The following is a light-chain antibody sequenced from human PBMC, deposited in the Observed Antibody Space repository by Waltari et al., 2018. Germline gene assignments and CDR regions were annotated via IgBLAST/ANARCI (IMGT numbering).Light chain of an antibody. V-gene: IGKV1-5*03. CDR1: QSISSW. CDR3: QQYNTFPYT. J-gene: IGKJ2*01. CDR2: KAS. Sequence: DIEMTQAPSTLYASVGDRVTITCRASQSISSWLAWYQKKPGKAPKLLIYKASSLESVITSRFSGIGSVTEFTLTFNRLQPDDFSTYSCQQYNTFPYTFGQGTKLEIK.